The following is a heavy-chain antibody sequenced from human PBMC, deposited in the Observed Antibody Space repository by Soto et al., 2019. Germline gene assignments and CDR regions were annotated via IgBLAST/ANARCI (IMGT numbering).Heavy chain of an antibody. Sequence: SVKVSCKASRVAFSKFIVTWVRQAPGLGLEWVGGIIPIFGTTNYAQKFQGRVTITADESTSTSYMEVNNLRSEDTAVYYCAKVRYSSPMGYYYGMDVWGQGTTVTVSS. CDR2: IIPIFGTT. J-gene: IGHJ6*02. V-gene: IGHV1-69*13. CDR1: RVAFSKFI. D-gene: IGHD6-19*01. CDR3: AKVRYSSPMGYYYGMDV.